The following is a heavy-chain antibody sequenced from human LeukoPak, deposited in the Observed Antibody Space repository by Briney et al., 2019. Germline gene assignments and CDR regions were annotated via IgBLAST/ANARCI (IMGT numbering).Heavy chain of an antibody. CDR2: ISGSGGST. CDR1: GFTFSSYA. CDR3: AKDLEEYPAPGWFDP. J-gene: IGHJ5*02. Sequence: GGSLRLSCAASGFTFSSYAMSWVRQAPGKGLEWVSAISGSGGSTYYADSVKGRFTISRDNSKNTLYLQMNSLRAEDTAVYYCAKDLEEYPAPGWFDPWGQGTLVTVSS. D-gene: IGHD3-10*01. V-gene: IGHV3-23*01.